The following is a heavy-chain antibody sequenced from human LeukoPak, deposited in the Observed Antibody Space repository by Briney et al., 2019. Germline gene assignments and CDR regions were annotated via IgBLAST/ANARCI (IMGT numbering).Heavy chain of an antibody. J-gene: IGHJ3*02. V-gene: IGHV1-2*02. CDR1: GYTFTGYY. Sequence: GASVKLSCKASGYTFTGYYMHWVRQAPGQGLEWMGWINPNSGGTNYAQKFQGRVTMTRDTSISTAYMELSRLRSDDTAVYYCARGVVMVPAALLADAFDIWGQGTMVTVSS. CDR3: ARGVVMVPAALLADAFDI. CDR2: INPNSGGT. D-gene: IGHD2-2*01.